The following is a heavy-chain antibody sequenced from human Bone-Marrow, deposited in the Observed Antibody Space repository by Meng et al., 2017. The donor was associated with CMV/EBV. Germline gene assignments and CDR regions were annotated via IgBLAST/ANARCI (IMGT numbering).Heavy chain of an antibody. V-gene: IGHV3-66*02. CDR1: GVLVSRNY. Sequence: GGSLRLSCAASGVLVSRNYMSWVRQAPGKGLEWVSVIYSGGSTYYADSVKGRFTISRDNSKNTLYLQMDSLRAEDTAVYYCARDPYSSGSTHWGQGTLVTVSS. J-gene: IGHJ4*02. D-gene: IGHD6-19*01. CDR3: ARDPYSSGSTH. CDR2: IYSGGST.